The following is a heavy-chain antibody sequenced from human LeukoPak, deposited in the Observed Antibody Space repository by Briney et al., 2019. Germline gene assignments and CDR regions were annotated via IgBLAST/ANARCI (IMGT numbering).Heavy chain of an antibody. D-gene: IGHD3-22*01. J-gene: IGHJ3*02. Sequence: GASVKVSCKASGGTFSSYAISWVRQAPGQGLEWMGGIIPIFGTANYAQKFQGRVTMTEDTSTDTAYMKLSSLRSEDTAVYYCATVPRTYYYDSSGFNDAFDIWGQGTMVTVSS. CDR2: IIPIFGTA. CDR1: GGTFSSYA. V-gene: IGHV1-69*06. CDR3: ATVPRTYYYDSSGFNDAFDI.